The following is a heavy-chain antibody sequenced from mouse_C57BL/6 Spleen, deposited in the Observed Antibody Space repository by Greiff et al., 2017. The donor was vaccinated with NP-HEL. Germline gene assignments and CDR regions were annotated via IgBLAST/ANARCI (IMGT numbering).Heavy chain of an antibody. CDR2: IDPEDGDT. Sequence: EVKLQESGAELVRPGASVKLSCTASGFNITDYYMHWVKQRPEQGLEWIGRIDPEDGDTEYAPKFQGKATMTADTSSNTAYLQLSSLTSEDTAVYYCTLYYGNFHFDYWGQGTTLTVSS. J-gene: IGHJ2*01. D-gene: IGHD2-1*01. CDR3: TLYYGNFHFDY. CDR1: GFNITDYY. V-gene: IGHV14-1*01.